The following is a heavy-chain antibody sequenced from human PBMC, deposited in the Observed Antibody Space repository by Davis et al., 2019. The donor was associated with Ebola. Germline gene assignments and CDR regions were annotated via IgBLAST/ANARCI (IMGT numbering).Heavy chain of an antibody. Sequence: SVKVSCKASGYTFTSYGISWVRQAPGQALEWMGWITPFNGNTNYAQKFQDRVTITRDRSMSTAYMELSSLRSEDTAMYYCASSISIAARPGAFDIWGQGTMVTVSS. CDR3: ASSISIAARPGAFDI. V-gene: IGHV1-45*02. J-gene: IGHJ3*02. D-gene: IGHD6-6*01. CDR2: ITPFNGNT. CDR1: GYTFTSYG.